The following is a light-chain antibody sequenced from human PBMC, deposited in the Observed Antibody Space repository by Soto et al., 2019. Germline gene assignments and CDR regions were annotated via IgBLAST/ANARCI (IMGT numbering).Light chain of an antibody. CDR3: HQYGSSPRT. Sequence: EIVLTQSPGTLSLSPGDRATLSCRASQSVSSNFLAWYQQKPGQAPRLLIYGASIRATGIPDRFSGSGSGTDFTLTIRGLEREDFAMYFCHQYGSSPRTFGQGTKVEIK. CDR2: GAS. V-gene: IGKV3-20*01. J-gene: IGKJ1*01. CDR1: QSVSSNF.